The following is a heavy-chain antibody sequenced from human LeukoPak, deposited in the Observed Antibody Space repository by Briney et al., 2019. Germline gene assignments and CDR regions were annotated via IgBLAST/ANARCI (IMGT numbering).Heavy chain of an antibody. Sequence: GASVKVSCKASDYTFTNYGINWVRQAPGQGLEWMGWISAYNGYTNYAQQLQDRLTMTTDTSTSTAYMELRSLKNDDTAVYYCARDGGHITMLRGEGAFDIWGQGTMVTVSS. D-gene: IGHD3-10*01. CDR3: ARDGGHITMLRGEGAFDI. CDR1: DYTFTNYG. V-gene: IGHV1-18*01. J-gene: IGHJ3*02. CDR2: ISAYNGYT.